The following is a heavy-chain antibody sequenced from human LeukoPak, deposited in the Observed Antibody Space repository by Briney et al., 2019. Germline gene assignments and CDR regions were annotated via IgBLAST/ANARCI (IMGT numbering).Heavy chain of an antibody. CDR1: GYTLTELS. V-gene: IGHV1-24*01. J-gene: IGHJ2*01. CDR3: ATGIFDTAMGDSETHYWYFDL. D-gene: IGHD5-18*01. CDR2: FDPGDGET. Sequence: ASVKVSCKVSGYTLTELSMHWVRQAPGKGLEWMGGFDPGDGETIYAQKFRGRVTMTEDTSTDTAYMELSSLRSEDTAVYYCATGIFDTAMGDSETHYWYFDLWGRGTLVTVSS.